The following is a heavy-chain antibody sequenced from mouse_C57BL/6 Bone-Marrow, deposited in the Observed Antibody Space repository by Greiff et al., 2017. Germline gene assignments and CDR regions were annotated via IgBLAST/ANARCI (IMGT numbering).Heavy chain of an antibody. D-gene: IGHD1-1*01. Sequence: EVQLQQSGPVLVKPGASVKMSCKASGYTFTDYYMNWVKQSPGKSLEWIGVINPYNGGTSYNQKLKGKATLTVDNSSSTAYMELNSLTSEDSAVYYCARSPLYYGSSGWFAYWGQGTLVTVSA. CDR2: INPYNGGT. CDR1: GYTFTDYY. V-gene: IGHV1-19*01. CDR3: ARSPLYYGSSGWFAY. J-gene: IGHJ3*01.